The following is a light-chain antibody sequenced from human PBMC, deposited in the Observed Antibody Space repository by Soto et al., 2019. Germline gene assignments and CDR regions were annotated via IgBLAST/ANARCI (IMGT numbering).Light chain of an antibody. V-gene: IGKV3-20*01. CDR1: QSVSSSY. J-gene: IGKJ1*01. CDR3: QQYGSSPWT. CDR2: CAS. Sequence: EIGLTQSPGTLSLSPGERATLSCRASQSVSSSYLAWYQQKPGQAPRLLIYCASSRATGIPDRFSGSGSGTDVTLTISRLEPEDCAVYYCQQYGSSPWTFGQGTKVEIK.